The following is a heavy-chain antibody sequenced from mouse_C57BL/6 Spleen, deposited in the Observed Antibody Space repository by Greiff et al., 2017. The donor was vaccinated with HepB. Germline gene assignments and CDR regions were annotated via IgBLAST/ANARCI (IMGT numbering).Heavy chain of an antibody. CDR3: ARGDYYDYDGVYYAMDY. J-gene: IGHJ4*01. CDR1: GYTFTSYD. D-gene: IGHD2-4*01. CDR2: IYPRDGST. V-gene: IGHV1-85*01. Sequence: VQRVESGPELVKPGASVKLSCKASGYTFTSYDINWVKQRPGQGLEWIGWIYPRDGSTKYNEKFKGKATLTVDTSSSTAYMELHSLTSEDSAVYFCARGDYYDYDGVYYAMDYWGQGTSVTVSS.